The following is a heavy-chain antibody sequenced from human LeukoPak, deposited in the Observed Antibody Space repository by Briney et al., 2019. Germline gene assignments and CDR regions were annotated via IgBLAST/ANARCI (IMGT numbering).Heavy chain of an antibody. CDR3: ARVDYYGSGSYYGWFDP. D-gene: IGHD3-10*01. CDR1: GYTFTGYF. J-gene: IGHJ5*02. V-gene: IGHV1-2*02. CDR2: INPNSGGT. Sequence: ASVKVSCEASGYTFTGYFMHWVRQAPGQGLEWMGWINPNSGGTNYAQKFQGRVTMTRDTSISTAYMELSRLRSDDTAVYYCARVDYYGSGSYYGWFDPWGQGTLVTVSS.